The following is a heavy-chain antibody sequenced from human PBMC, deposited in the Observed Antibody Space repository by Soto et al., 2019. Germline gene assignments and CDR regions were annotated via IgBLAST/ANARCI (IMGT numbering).Heavy chain of an antibody. CDR1: GYTLTELS. CDR2: FDPEDGET. Sequence: ASVKVSCKVSGYTLTELSMHWVRQAPGKGLEWMGGFDPEDGETIYAQKFQGRVTMTEDTSTDTAYMELSSLRSEDTAVYYCATRSNYDSGGYYPIDYWGQGTLVTVSS. V-gene: IGHV1-24*01. D-gene: IGHD3-22*01. CDR3: ATRSNYDSGGYYPIDY. J-gene: IGHJ4*02.